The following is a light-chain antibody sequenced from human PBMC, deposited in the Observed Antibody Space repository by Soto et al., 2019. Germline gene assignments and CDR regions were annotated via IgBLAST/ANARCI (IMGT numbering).Light chain of an antibody. V-gene: IGKV3-15*01. CDR2: GAS. CDR1: QSVSSN. J-gene: IGKJ1*01. CDR3: QQYHNWPPVT. Sequence: EIVMTQAPATLSVSPGERATLSCRASQSVSSNLAWYQQKPGQTPRLLIYGASTRATGIPARFSGSGSGTEFTLTISSLQSGDFPVHYCQQYHNWPPVTFGQGTKVEIK.